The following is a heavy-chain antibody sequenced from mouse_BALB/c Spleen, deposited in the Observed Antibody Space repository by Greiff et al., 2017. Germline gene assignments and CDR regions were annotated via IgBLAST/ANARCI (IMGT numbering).Heavy chain of an antibody. D-gene: IGHD1-2*01. CDR2: INPSTGYT. J-gene: IGHJ4*01. CDR3: ARDTTAPDAMDY. CDR1: GYTFTSYW. Sequence: QVQLQQSGAELAKPGASVKMSCKASGYTFTSYWMHWVKQRPGQGLEWIGYINPSTGYTEYNQKFKDKATLTADKSSSTAYMQLSSLTSEDSAVYYCARDTTAPDAMDYWGQGTSVTVAS. V-gene: IGHV1-7*01.